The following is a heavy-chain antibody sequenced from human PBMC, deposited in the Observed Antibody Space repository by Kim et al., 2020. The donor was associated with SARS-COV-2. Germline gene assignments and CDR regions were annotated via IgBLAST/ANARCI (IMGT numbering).Heavy chain of an antibody. CDR2: ISWNRGSI. CDR1: GFTFDDYA. V-gene: IGHV3-9*01. D-gene: IGHD4-17*01. CDR3: AKDPGDYQFDY. J-gene: IGHJ4*02. Sequence: GGSLRLSCAASGFTFDDYAMHWVRQAPGKGLEWVSGISWNRGSIGYADSVKGRFTISRDNAKNSLYLQMNSLRAEDTALYYCAKDPGDYQFDYLGQGTL.